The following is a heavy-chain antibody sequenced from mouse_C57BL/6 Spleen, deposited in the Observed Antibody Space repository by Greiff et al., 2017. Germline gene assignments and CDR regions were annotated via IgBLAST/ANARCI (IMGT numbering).Heavy chain of an antibody. Sequence: VKLMESGPGLVPPSQSLSITCTVSGFSFTSYGVHWVRQSPGKGLEWLGVIWRGGSTDYNAAFMSRLSITKDDSKSQVFFKMNSRQADDAAIYYCAKSLYYGSSYWYCDVWGTGTTVTVSS. CDR3: AKSLYYGSSYWYCDV. CDR2: IWRGGST. J-gene: IGHJ1*03. V-gene: IGHV2-5*01. CDR1: GFSFTSYG. D-gene: IGHD1-1*01.